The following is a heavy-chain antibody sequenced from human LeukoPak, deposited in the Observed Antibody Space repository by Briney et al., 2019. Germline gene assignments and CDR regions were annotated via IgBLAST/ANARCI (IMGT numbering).Heavy chain of an antibody. Sequence: GGSLRLSRAVSGFTFRGYSMNWVRQAPGKGLEWVSFISSSTNYIYYADSVKGRFTISRDNAKNSLYLQMNSLRAEDTAVYYCARDASDWLLSYFDYWGQGTLVTVSS. CDR1: GFTFRGYS. V-gene: IGHV3-21*01. CDR2: ISSSTNYI. D-gene: IGHD3-9*01. CDR3: ARDASDWLLSYFDY. J-gene: IGHJ4*02.